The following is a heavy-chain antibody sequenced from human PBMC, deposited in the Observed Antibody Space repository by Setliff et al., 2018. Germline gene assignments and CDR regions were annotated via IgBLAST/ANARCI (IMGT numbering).Heavy chain of an antibody. CDR3: TLNWNPRRGNYYYYYGMDV. J-gene: IGHJ6*02. CDR1: GFTFGDYA. D-gene: IGHD1-20*01. CDR2: IRSKAYGGTT. V-gene: IGHV3-49*04. Sequence: PGGSLRLSCTASGFTFGDYAMSWVRQAPGKGLEWVGFIRSKAYGGTTEYAASVKGRFTISRDDSKSIAYLQMNSLKTEDTAVYYCTLNWNPRRGNYYYYYGMDVWGQGTTVTVSS.